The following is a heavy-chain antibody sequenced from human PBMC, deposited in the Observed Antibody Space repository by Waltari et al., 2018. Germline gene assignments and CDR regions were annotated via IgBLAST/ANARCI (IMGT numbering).Heavy chain of an antibody. J-gene: IGHJ6*02. CDR1: DFIFDNYA. CDR2: ISSSGGTT. V-gene: IGHV3-23*01. CDR3: AKVRQSNYYYYYGMDV. Sequence: EVQLLESGGGLVQPGGSLRLSCVTSDFIFDNYAMNWVRQAPGKGLEWGSSISSSGGTTFYADSVKGRFTISRDNSKNTLYLHMNSLRAEDTAVYFCAKVRQSNYYYYYGMDVWGQGTTVTVSS.